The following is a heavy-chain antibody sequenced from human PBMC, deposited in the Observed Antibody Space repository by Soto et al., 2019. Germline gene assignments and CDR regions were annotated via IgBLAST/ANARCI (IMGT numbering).Heavy chain of an antibody. D-gene: IGHD4-17*01. CDR3: ARAFYGDYAAYYYGMDV. V-gene: IGHV4-38-2*01. Sequence: LSLACAFAGYSIVSAYHLGSIGQPPGKGLEWIGNIYHSGTTYYNPSLESRVTISVDTSNNQFSLKLNSVTAADTAVYYCARAFYGDYAAYYYGMDVWRKGNTVTVS. CDR1: GYSIVSAYH. J-gene: IGHJ6*04. CDR2: IYHSGTT.